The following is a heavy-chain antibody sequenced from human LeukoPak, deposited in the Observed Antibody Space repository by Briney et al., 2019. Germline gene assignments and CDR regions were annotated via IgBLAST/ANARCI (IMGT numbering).Heavy chain of an antibody. CDR1: GFTFSSYG. V-gene: IGHV3-21*01. J-gene: IGHJ4*02. Sequence: PGGSLRLSCAASGFTFSSYGMNWVRQAPGKGLEWVSSISSSSYIYYADSVKGRFTISRDNAKNSLHLQMNSLRAEDTAVYYCARADWDTAMIDYWGQGTLVTVSS. D-gene: IGHD5-18*01. CDR3: ARADWDTAMIDY. CDR2: ISSSSYI.